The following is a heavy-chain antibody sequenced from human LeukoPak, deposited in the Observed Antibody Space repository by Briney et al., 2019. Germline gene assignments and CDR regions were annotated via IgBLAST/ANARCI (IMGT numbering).Heavy chain of an antibody. CDR1: GDSVSNNSAS. J-gene: IGHJ5*02. V-gene: IGHV6-1*01. CDR2: TYYRSRWYK. Sequence: SQTLSLTCVISGDSVSNNSASWNWIRQPPSRGLEWLGRTYYRSRWYKDYAVSVKSRITINPDTSKNQFSLQLNSVTPEDSAVYYCARWLTTWGQGTLVTVSS. CDR3: ARWLTT. D-gene: IGHD3-9*01.